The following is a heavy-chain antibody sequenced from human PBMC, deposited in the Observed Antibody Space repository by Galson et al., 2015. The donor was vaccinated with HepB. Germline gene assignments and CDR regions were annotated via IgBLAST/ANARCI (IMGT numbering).Heavy chain of an antibody. D-gene: IGHD2/OR15-2a*01. CDR2: IEKGGSGT. Sequence: SLRLSCAASGFTFRNFAMSWVRQAPGKGLKWVSSIEKGGSGTYSADSVGGRFTISRDNSKNTLYLQLNSLRGEDTAVYYCAKQAGNFIESWYFDYWGQGSLVTVSP. V-gene: IGHV3-23*03. CDR3: AKQAGNFIESWYFDY. J-gene: IGHJ4*02. CDR1: GFTFRNFA.